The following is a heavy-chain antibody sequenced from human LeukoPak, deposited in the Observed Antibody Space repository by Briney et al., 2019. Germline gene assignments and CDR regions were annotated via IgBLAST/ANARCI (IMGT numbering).Heavy chain of an antibody. Sequence: PTETLSLTCTVSGGSISSGSYYWSWIRQPAVKGLEWIGRIYISGSTNYNPSLKSRVTISRDTSKNEFSLKLSSVTAADTAVYYCARDSRRDGYNLDYWGRGTLVTVSS. D-gene: IGHD5-24*01. V-gene: IGHV4-61*02. CDR1: GGSISSGSYY. CDR2: IYISGST. CDR3: ARDSRRDGYNLDY. J-gene: IGHJ4*02.